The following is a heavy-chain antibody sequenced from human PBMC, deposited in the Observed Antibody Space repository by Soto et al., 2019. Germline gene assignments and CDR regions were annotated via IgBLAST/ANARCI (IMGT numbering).Heavy chain of an antibody. J-gene: IGHJ6*02. D-gene: IGHD2-2*01. Sequence: PGESLKISCNGSGYSFTSYWISWVRQMPGKGLEWMGRIDPSDSYTNYSPSFQGHVTISANKSISTAYLQWSSLKASDTAMYYCARHPRIVQADIHYSGPYYYFGMDVWGQGTTVTVSS. CDR2: IDPSDSYT. V-gene: IGHV5-10-1*01. CDR3: ARHPRIVQADIHYSGPYYYFGMDV. CDR1: GYSFTSYW.